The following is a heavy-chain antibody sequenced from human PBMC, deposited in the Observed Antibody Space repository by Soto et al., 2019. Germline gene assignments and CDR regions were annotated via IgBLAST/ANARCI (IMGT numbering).Heavy chain of an antibody. CDR3: ARHRYNSGPTDNDMDV. CDR1: GYDFATYW. V-gene: IGHV5-51*01. J-gene: IGHJ6*02. CDR2: IYPGGSDT. Sequence: PGESLKISCKGSGYDFATYWIGWVRQMPGKGLEWMGIIYPGGSDTKYSPSFQGQVTISVDKSISTAYLQWSSLRASDTAMYYCARHRYNSGPTDNDMDVWGQGTTVTVSS. D-gene: IGHD6-19*01.